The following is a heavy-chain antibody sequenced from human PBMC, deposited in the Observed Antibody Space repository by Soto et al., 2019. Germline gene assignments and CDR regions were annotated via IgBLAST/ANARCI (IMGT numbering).Heavy chain of an antibody. CDR2: ISNNGINK. J-gene: IGHJ6*02. CDR3: ARVIRADSTSSNFYYYSGLDV. D-gene: IGHD6-6*01. CDR1: GFTFSTYG. V-gene: IGHV3-30*03. Sequence: GGSLRLSCAASGFTFSTYGMHWFRQAPGKGLEWLAVISNNGINKYYADSVKGRFTISRDNSKDTLFLQMNSLRGEDTAIYYCARVIRADSTSSNFYYYSGLDVWGQGTTVTVSS.